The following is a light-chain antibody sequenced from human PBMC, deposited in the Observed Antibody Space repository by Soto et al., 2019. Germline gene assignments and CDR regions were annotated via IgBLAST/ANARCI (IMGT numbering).Light chain of an antibody. J-gene: IGKJ3*01. CDR2: NTS. CDR3: GSSGPTSI. CDR1: QSINSKS. V-gene: IGKV3-20*01. Sequence: EIVLTQSPGTLSLSPGEGATVSCRVSQSINSKSLVWYQRKFGQAPRLLIYNTSTRATGIPDRFSGSGSGTVFISSIGRQEFEVFYWYYYGSSGPTSIFGPGTKVDFK.